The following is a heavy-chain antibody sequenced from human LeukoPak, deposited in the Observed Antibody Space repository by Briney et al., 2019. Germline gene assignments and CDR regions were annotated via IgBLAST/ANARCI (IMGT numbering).Heavy chain of an antibody. D-gene: IGHD4-23*01. CDR3: AKESSWGTVVTPGGPSA. J-gene: IGHJ5*02. CDR1: GFTFSTYA. CDR2: ISGSGGTT. Sequence: GGSLRLSCAASGFTFSTYAMSWVRQAPGKGLEWVSAISGSGGTTYYADSVKGRFTISRDNSKNTLYLQMSSLRDDDTAVYYCAKESSWGTVVTPGGPSAWGQGTLVTVSS. V-gene: IGHV3-23*01.